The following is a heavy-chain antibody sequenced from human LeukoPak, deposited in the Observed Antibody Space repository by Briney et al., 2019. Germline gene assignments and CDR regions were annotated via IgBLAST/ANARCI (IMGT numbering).Heavy chain of an antibody. CDR1: GYTFTSYY. V-gene: IGHV1-46*01. D-gene: IGHD1-26*01. Sequence: ASVKVSCKASGYTFTSYYMHWVRQAPGQGLEWMGIINPSGGSTSYAQKFQGRVTMTRDMSTSTVYMELSSLRSEDTAVYYCARVARLGSGSYGWLNYWGQGTLVTVSS. CDR3: ARVARLGSGSYGWLNY. J-gene: IGHJ4*02. CDR2: INPSGGST.